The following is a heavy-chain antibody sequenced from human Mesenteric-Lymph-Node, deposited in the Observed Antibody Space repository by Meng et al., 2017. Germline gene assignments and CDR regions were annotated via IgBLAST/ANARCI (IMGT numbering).Heavy chain of an antibody. CDR3: AKSLFGYTFGKQDF. Sequence: GESLKISCAASRFTFSTYWMSWVRQAPGKGLEWVSAIGGSGGSTYYADSVKGRFTISRDNSENTLYLQMNSLRAEDTALYYCAKSLFGYTFGKQDFWGQGTLVTVSS. CDR2: IGGSGGST. V-gene: IGHV3-23*01. J-gene: IGHJ4*02. CDR1: RFTFSTYW. D-gene: IGHD5-18*01.